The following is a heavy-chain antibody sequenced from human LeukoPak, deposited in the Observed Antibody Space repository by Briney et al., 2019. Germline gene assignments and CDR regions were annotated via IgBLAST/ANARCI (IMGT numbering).Heavy chain of an antibody. CDR1: GGSISSYY. V-gene: IGHV4-59*01. Sequence: PSETLSLTCTVSGGSISSYYWSWIRQPPGKRLEWIGYIYYSGSTNYNPSLKSRVTISVDTSKNQFSLKLSSVTAADTAVYYCARSSESYDSSGYYSYYFDYWGQGTLVTVSS. CDR3: ARSSESYDSSGYYSYYFDY. J-gene: IGHJ4*02. CDR2: IYYSGST. D-gene: IGHD3-22*01.